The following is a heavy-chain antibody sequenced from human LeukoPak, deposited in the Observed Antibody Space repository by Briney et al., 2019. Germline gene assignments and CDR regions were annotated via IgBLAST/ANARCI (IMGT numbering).Heavy chain of an antibody. J-gene: IGHJ3*02. V-gene: IGHV3-74*01. CDR1: GFIFRNDW. D-gene: IGHD6-6*01. CDR2: LYSEGGRT. Sequence: PGGSLRLSCVGSGFIFRNDWMHWVRQAPGKGLVWVSRLYSEGGRTYYADSVKGRFTISRDNAKNTLYLQMNSLSAEDTAVYYCAREYSSSSGRAFDIWGQGTMVTVSS. CDR3: AREYSSSSGRAFDI.